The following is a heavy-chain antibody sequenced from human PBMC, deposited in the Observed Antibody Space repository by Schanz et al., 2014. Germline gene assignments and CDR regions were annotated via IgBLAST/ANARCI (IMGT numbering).Heavy chain of an antibody. CDR2: INTGVNT. CDR3: ARGLIAAAGGAFDY. V-gene: IGHV3-23*04. J-gene: IGHJ4*02. D-gene: IGHD6-13*01. Sequence: EVQLVESGGGLVKPGGSLRLSCAASTSIFNHAWMSWVRQAPGKGLEWVSAINTGVNTDYADSVRGRFTMSRDNSKNTLYLQMNSLRAGDAAVYYCARGLIAAAGGAFDYWAQGTLVTVSS. CDR1: TSIFNHAW.